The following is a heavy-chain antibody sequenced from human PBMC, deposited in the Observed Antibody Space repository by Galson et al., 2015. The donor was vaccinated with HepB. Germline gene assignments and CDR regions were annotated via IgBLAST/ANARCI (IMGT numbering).Heavy chain of an antibody. D-gene: IGHD2-21*01. V-gene: IGHV3-33*01. J-gene: IGHJ3*02. CDR3: ARDLWDRVVAFDI. CDR2: IWYDGSNK. CDR1: GFTFSSYG. Sequence: SLRLSCAASGFTFSSYGMHWVRQAPGKGLEWVAVIWYDGSNKYYADSVKGRFTISRDNSKNTLYLQMNSLRAEDTAVYYCARDLWDRVVAFDIWGQGTMVTVSS.